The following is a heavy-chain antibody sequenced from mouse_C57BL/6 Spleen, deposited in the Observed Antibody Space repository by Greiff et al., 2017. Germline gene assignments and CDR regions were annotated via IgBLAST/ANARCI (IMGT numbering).Heavy chain of an antibody. J-gene: IGHJ1*03. Sequence: QVQLKQSGAELVRPGTSVKMSCKASGYTFTNYWIGWAKQRPGHGLEWIGDIYPGGGYTNYNEKFKGKATLTADKSSSTAYMQFSSLTSEDSAIYYCARWTTGYFDVWGTGTTVTVSS. CDR2: IYPGGGYT. D-gene: IGHD1-1*01. V-gene: IGHV1-63*01. CDR1: GYTFTNYW. CDR3: ARWTTGYFDV.